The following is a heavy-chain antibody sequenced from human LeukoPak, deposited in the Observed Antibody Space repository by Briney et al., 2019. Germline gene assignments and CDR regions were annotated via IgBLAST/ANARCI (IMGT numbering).Heavy chain of an antibody. CDR3: ARGGFGRITMIVVAVDAFDI. CDR1: GGSISSYY. Sequence: SETLSLTCTVSGGSISSYYWSWIRQPPGKGLEWIEYIYYSGSTNYNPSLKSRVTISVDTSKNQFSLKLSSVTAADTAVYYCARGGFGRITMIVVAVDAFDIWGQGTMVTVSS. CDR2: IYYSGST. V-gene: IGHV4-59*01. J-gene: IGHJ3*02. D-gene: IGHD3-22*01.